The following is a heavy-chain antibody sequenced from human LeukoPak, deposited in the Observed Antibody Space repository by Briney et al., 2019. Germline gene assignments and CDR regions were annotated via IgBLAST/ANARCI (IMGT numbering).Heavy chain of an antibody. Sequence: GASVQVSCRTSAYNFAGDYIHWVRQAPGQGLEWMGWINPNSGGSNNAQKFQGRVTLTRDTSMKTAYMELSNLRSDDTALYFCATVYNYDAGSHRGDYFDSWGQGTLVTVSS. CDR3: ATVYNYDAGSHRGDYFDS. D-gene: IGHD3-10*01. J-gene: IGHJ4*02. CDR1: AYNFAGDY. V-gene: IGHV1-2*02. CDR2: INPNSGGS.